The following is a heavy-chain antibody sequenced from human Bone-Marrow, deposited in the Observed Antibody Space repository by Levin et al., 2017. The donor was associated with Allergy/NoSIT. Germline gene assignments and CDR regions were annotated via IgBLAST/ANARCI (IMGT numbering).Heavy chain of an antibody. V-gene: IGHV1-69*13. CDR1: GGTFSNNA. CDR3: ARAIKPFVVDGTDADY. CDR2: VIPIFSTT. J-gene: IGHJ4*02. D-gene: IGHD6-19*01. Sequence: SVKVSCKASGGTFSNNAINWVRQAPGQGLEWMGGVIPIFSTTNYAQNFQDRVTISADASTSTAYMELSSLRPEDTAVYYCARAIKPFVVDGTDADYWGQGTLVTVSS.